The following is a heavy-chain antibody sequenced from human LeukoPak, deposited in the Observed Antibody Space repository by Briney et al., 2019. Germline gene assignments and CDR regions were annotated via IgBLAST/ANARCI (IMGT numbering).Heavy chain of an antibody. V-gene: IGHV4-59*08. D-gene: IGHD3-10*01. CDR1: GASMKNFY. J-gene: IGHJ3*01. CDR3: ARRRIWFGQLVYDAFDV. CDR2: IYYSGTT. Sequence: SETLSLTCTVSGASMKNFYWGWIRQPPGKGLECLGYIYYSGTTTYSPSLTSRVTISVDMSKNQFSLKLTSVTAADTAVYYCARRRIWFGQLVYDAFDVWGQGAMVTVSS.